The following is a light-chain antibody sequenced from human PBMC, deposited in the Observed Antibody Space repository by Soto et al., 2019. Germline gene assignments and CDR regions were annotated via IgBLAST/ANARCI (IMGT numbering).Light chain of an antibody. CDR3: LQYYDYRT. Sequence: DIQLTQSPSTLSASVGDRVTITCRASQTITNLLAWFQQKPGKAPEILIYKASSLQSGVPSRFSGSGSGTEFTLTISSLQPDDSATYYCLQYYDYRTFGQGTKWIS. V-gene: IGKV1-5*03. CDR2: KAS. J-gene: IGKJ1*01. CDR1: QTITNL.